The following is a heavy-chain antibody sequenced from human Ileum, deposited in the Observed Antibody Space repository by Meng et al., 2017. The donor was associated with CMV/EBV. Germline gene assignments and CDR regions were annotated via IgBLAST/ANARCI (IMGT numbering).Heavy chain of an antibody. V-gene: IGHV4-30-4*08. CDR2: IYYSGST. CDR3: ARDLSRRSNYYYYGMDV. D-gene: IGHD2/OR15-2a*01. CDR1: GGSISSGDYY. J-gene: IGHJ6*02. Sequence: LRLSCTVSGGSISSGDYYWSWTRQPPGQGLEWTGYIYYSGSTYYNPSLKSRVTISVDTSKNQLSLKLSSVTAADTAVYYCARDLSRRSNYYYYGMDVWGQGTRVTSP.